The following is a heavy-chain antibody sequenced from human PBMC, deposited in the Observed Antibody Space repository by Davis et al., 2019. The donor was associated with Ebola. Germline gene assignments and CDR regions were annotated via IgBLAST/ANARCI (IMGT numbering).Heavy chain of an antibody. CDR3: ARDRSRGVTIFGVVIDYGMDV. Sequence: ASVTVSCKASGYTFTSYGISWVRQPPGQGLEWMGRISAYNGNTNYAQKLQGRVTMTTDTSTSTAYMELRSLRSDDTAVYYCARDRSRGVTIFGVVIDYGMDVWGQGTTVTVSS. D-gene: IGHD3-3*01. V-gene: IGHV1-18*01. CDR1: GYTFTSYG. J-gene: IGHJ6*02. CDR2: ISAYNGNT.